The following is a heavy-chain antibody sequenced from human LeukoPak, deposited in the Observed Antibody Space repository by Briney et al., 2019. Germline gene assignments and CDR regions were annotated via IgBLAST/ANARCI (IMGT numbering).Heavy chain of an antibody. CDR2: IYYSGST. Sequence: SETLSLTCTVSGGSISSYYWSWIRQPPGKGLEWIGYIYYSGSTNYNPSLKSRVTISVDTSKNQFSLKLSSVTAADTAVYYCARVSLAGIFDYYYYYMDVWGKGTTVTVSS. D-gene: IGHD2/OR15-2a*01. CDR3: ARVSLAGIFDYYYYYMDV. V-gene: IGHV4-59*01. J-gene: IGHJ6*03. CDR1: GGSISSYY.